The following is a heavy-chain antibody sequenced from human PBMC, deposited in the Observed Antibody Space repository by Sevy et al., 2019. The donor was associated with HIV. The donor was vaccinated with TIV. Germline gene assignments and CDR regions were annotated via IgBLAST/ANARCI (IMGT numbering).Heavy chain of an antibody. J-gene: IGHJ6*03. V-gene: IGHV4-39*01. CDR3: ARLRGGYGNGWFYYYMDV. CDR2: ITDSGST. Sequence: SETLSLTCSVTGGSIRRGDYFWVWIRQSPGKGLEWIGSITDSGSTYYYPSLKSRVTMSVDTSKNQFSLKLSSVTAADTAVHYCARLRGGYGNGWFYYYMDVWGKGTTVTVSS. D-gene: IGHD3-10*01. CDR1: GGSIRRGDYF.